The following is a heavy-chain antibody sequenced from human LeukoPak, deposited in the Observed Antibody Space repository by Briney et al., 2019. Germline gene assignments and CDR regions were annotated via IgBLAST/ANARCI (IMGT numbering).Heavy chain of an antibody. V-gene: IGHV4-34*01. CDR2: INHSGST. D-gene: IGHD6-19*01. Sequence: PSETLPLTCAVYGGSFSGYYWSWIRQPPGKGLEWIGEINHSGSTNYNPSLKSRVTISVDTSKNQFSLKLSSVTAADTAVYYCARSPSGWQSHFDYWGQGTLVTVSS. CDR3: ARSPSGWQSHFDY. CDR1: GGSFSGYY. J-gene: IGHJ4*02.